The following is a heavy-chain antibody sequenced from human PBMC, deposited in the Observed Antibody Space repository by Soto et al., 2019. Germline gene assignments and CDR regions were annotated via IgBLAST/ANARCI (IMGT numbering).Heavy chain of an antibody. CDR2: IMPVFSTP. J-gene: IGHJ6*01. V-gene: IGHV1-69*12. D-gene: IGHD3-3*02. Sequence: QVQLVQSGAEVKKPGSSVKVSCKTSGGTFRTSAISWVRQAPGQGFEWMGGIMPVFSTPDYAQKFQGRVTITADESTGTAYMELSILRSEDTAVYYCARDKDRQQLGGNYYYIMDVWGQGTTVTVSS. CDR1: GGTFRTSA. CDR3: ARDKDRQQLGGNYYYIMDV.